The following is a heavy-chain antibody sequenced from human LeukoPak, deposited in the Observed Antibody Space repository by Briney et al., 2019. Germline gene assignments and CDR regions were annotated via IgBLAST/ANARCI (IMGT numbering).Heavy chain of an antibody. Sequence: KSSETLSLTCTGSGGSISNYLWNWIRQPAGKALEWIGRINSSGSTNYNPSLKSRVTMSVDTSKNQLSLRLSSVTAADTAVYYCARSGAFDIWGQGTMVTVSS. CDR1: GGSISNYL. CDR3: ARSGAFDI. J-gene: IGHJ3*02. CDR2: INSSGST. D-gene: IGHD3-10*01. V-gene: IGHV4-4*07.